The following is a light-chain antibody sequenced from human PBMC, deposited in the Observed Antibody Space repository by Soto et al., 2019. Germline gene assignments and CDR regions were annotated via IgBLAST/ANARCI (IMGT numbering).Light chain of an antibody. CDR2: AAS. Sequence: DIQMTQSPSSVSASVGDRVTITCRASPAISNYLAWYQQKPGEVPKVLIYAASTLQSGVPSRFSGSGSGTDFTLTITSLQPEDVATYYCQKYNSAPFTFGPGTKVDLK. CDR1: PAISNY. J-gene: IGKJ3*01. V-gene: IGKV1-27*01. CDR3: QKYNSAPFT.